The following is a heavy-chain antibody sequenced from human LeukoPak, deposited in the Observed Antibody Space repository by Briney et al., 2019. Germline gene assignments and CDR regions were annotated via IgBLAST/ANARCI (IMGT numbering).Heavy chain of an antibody. D-gene: IGHD3-3*01. V-gene: IGHV3-53*01. CDR2: IDSGGNT. Sequence: PGGSLRLSCAASGFTVSRNYMSWVRQTPGKGLEWVSVSTIDSGGNTYYADSVKGRFTISRDNAKNSLYLQMNSLRAEDTAVYYCARDAYYYFWSGYYTSDRYYFDYWGQGTLVTVSS. CDR3: ARDAYYYFWSGYYTSDRYYFDY. J-gene: IGHJ4*02. CDR1: GFTVSRNY.